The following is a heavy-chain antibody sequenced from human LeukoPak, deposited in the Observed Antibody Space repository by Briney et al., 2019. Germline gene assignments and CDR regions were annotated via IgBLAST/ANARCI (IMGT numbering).Heavy chain of an antibody. CDR3: ARGRWGDGVYYLDY. J-gene: IGHJ4*02. CDR2: IKQDGGEE. V-gene: IGHV3-7*01. D-gene: IGHD2-8*01. CDR1: GFTSSDYW. Sequence: GGSLRLSCAASGFTSSDYWMSWVRQAPGKGLEWVANIKQDGGEEYYVDSVKGRFTISRDSGKNSLFLQMNSLRGEDTAVYYCARGRWGDGVYYLDYWGQGTLVTVSS.